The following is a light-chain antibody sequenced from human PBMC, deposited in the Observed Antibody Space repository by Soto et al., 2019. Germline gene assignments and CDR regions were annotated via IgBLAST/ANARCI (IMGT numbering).Light chain of an antibody. J-gene: IGLJ3*02. CDR3: LMYYGGVWV. Sequence: QSALTQPASVSGSPGQSITISCSGTSSDIGTYDHVAWFQQFPGKTPKLMIYSVSNRPSGVSYRFSGSKSGNTASLTISGLQAEDEADYYCLMYYGGVWVFGGGTKLTVL. CDR2: SVS. V-gene: IGLV2-14*01. CDR1: SSDIGTYDH.